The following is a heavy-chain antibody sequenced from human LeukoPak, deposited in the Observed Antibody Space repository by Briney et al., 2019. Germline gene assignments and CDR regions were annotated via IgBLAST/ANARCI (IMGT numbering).Heavy chain of an antibody. CDR1: GYSFSDYY. Sequence: ASVKVSCKASGYSFSDYYVHWVRQAPGQGLEWMGWISAYNGNTNYAQKLQGRVTMTTDTSTSTAYMELRSLRSDDTAVYYCARARYMYYYYYYMDVWGKGTTVTVSS. CDR2: ISAYNGNT. D-gene: IGHD5-18*01. J-gene: IGHJ6*03. V-gene: IGHV1-18*04. CDR3: ARARYMYYYYYYMDV.